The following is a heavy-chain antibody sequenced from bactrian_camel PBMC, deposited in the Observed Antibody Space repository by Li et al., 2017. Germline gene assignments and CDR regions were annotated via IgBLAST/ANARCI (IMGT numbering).Heavy chain of an antibody. V-gene: IGHV3S1*01. Sequence: HVQLVESGGGSVQAGGSLRLSCVASGITSRRDFMVGWFRQAPGKEREGVGAIYTGGDNTYYADSVKGRFTVSRDSAKNTVVLQMDSLRPEDTAMYYCAALKGSWSCGHWAKYYYWAQGTQVTVS. CDR3: AALKGSWSCGHWAKYYY. J-gene: IGHJ4*01. CDR2: IYTGGDNT. CDR1: GITSRRDF. D-gene: IGHD1*01.